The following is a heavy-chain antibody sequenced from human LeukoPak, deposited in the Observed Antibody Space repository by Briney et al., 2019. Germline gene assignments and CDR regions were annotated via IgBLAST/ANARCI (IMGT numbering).Heavy chain of an antibody. J-gene: IGHJ4*02. D-gene: IGHD3-9*01. CDR3: AIEKYYDILTGYQGFDY. V-gene: IGHV1-18*04. Sequence: ASVKVSCKASGYTFTSYGISWVRQAPGQGLEWMGCISAYNGNTNYAQKLQGRVTMTTDTSTSTAYMELTSLESGDTGVYYCAIEKYYDILTGYQGFDYWGQGTLVPVPS. CDR1: GYTFTSYG. CDR2: ISAYNGNT.